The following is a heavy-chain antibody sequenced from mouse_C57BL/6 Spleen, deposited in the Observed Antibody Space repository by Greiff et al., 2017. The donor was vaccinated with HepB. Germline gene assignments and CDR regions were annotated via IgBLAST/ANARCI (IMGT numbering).Heavy chain of an antibody. CDR2: IYPYNDGT. D-gene: IGHD1-1*01. V-gene: IGHV1-14*01. J-gene: IGHJ1*03. CDR3: ARWGTTVVACYWYFDV. Sequence: EVKLMESGPELVKPGASVKMSCKASGYTFTSYVMHWVKQKPGQGLEWIGYIYPYNDGTKYNETFKGKATLTSDKSSSTAYMELSSLTSEDSAVYYCARWGTTVVACYWYFDVWGTGTTVTVSS. CDR1: GYTFTSYV.